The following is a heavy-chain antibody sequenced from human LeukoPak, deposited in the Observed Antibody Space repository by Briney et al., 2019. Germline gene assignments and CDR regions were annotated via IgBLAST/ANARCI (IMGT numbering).Heavy chain of an antibody. CDR1: GGSFSGYY. D-gene: IGHD5-12*01. CDR2: INHSGST. Sequence: PSETPSLTCAVYGGSFSGYYWSWIRQPPGKGLEWIGEINHSGSTNYNPSPKSRVTISVDTSKNQFSLKLSSVTAADTAVYYCARSHTRWLQLGYWGQGTLVTVSS. J-gene: IGHJ4*02. V-gene: IGHV4-34*01. CDR3: ARSHTRWLQLGY.